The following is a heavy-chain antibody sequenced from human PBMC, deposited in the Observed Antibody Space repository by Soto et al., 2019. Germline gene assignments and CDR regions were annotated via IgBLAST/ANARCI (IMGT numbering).Heavy chain of an antibody. V-gene: IGHV1-2*02. CDR2: INPHRGAT. D-gene: IGHD4-17*01. J-gene: IGHJ6*02. Sequence: QVQLVQSGAEVKKPGASVKVSYVASGYTFTDHYIHWVRQAPGQGLEWMGWINPHRGATIYAQKFQGRVTLTRDTSISTAYMELSRLRSDDTAVYYCARGRTVNVYGMDVWGQGTTVTVSS. CDR1: GYTFTDHY. CDR3: ARGRTVNVYGMDV.